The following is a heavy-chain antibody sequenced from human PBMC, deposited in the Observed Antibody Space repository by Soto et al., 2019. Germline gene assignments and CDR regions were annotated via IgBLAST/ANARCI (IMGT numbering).Heavy chain of an antibody. J-gene: IGHJ3*02. CDR3: AREDQWLAASPGEVFDI. D-gene: IGHD6-19*01. Sequence: QGPLVQSGPEVKKPGASVKVSCKASGYTFSSYGISWVRQAPGQGLEWMGWISGYNGNTNYAQKFQGRVTMTTDTSTSTAYMELRSLRSDDTAVYYCAREDQWLAASPGEVFDIWGLGTMVTVSS. CDR1: GYTFSSYG. V-gene: IGHV1-18*04. CDR2: ISGYNGNT.